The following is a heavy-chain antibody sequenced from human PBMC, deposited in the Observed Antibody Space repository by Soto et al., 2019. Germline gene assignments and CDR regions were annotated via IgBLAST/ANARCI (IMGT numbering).Heavy chain of an antibody. CDR3: AREVRGVIGGVNWFDP. J-gene: IGHJ5*02. V-gene: IGHV4-34*01. CDR1: VWSFSGYY. CDR2: INHSGST. Sequence: SETLSLTLAVYVWSFSGYYWSWIRPPPGKGLEWIGEINHSGSTNYNPSLKSRVTISVDTSKNHFSLKLSSVTAADTAVYYCAREVRGVIGGVNWFDPWGQGTRVTLSA. D-gene: IGHD3-10*01.